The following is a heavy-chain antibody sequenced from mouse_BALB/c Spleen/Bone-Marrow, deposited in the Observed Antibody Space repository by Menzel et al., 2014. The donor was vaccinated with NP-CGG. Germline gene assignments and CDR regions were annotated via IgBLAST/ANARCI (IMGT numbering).Heavy chain of an antibody. V-gene: IGHV1-7*01. CDR3: ARDDYAY. Sequence: VQLQQSGAELAKPGASVKMSCKASGYTFTSYWMHWVKQRPGQGLEWIRYIYPSTGYTEHNQKFKDKAIMTADKPSSTAYMQLSGLTSEDSAVYYCARDDYAYWGQGTLVTVSA. CDR2: IYPSTGYT. J-gene: IGHJ3*01. D-gene: IGHD2-4*01. CDR1: GYTFTSYW.